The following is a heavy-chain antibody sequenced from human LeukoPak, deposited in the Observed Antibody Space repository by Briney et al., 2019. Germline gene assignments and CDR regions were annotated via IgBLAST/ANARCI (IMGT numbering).Heavy chain of an antibody. J-gene: IGHJ4*02. D-gene: IGHD3-10*01. V-gene: IGHV3-9*01. CDR2: ISWNSGSL. Sequence: GGSLRLSCVASGFTFDDYAIHWVRQTPGKGLEWVSGISWNSGSLGYADSVKGRFAISRNNAKNSLYLQMNSLRAEDTALYYCATYYYGSGSLYWGQGTLVTVSS. CDR1: GFTFDDYA. CDR3: ATYYYGSGSLY.